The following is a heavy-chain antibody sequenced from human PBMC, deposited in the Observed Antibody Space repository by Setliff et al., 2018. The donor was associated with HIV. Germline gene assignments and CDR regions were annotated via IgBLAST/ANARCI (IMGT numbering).Heavy chain of an antibody. CDR1: GGSISSYY. V-gene: IGHV4-59*01. J-gene: IGHJ4*02. CDR3: ASAGSGTRAPPRY. Sequence: KPSETLSLTGTVSGGSISSYYWSWIRQPPGEGLEWIGYIFYSGSINYNPSLKSRVTISLDTSKNQLSLKLTSVTAADTAVYYCASAGSGTRAPPRYWGQGTLVTVSS. D-gene: IGHD1-1*01. CDR2: IFYSGSI.